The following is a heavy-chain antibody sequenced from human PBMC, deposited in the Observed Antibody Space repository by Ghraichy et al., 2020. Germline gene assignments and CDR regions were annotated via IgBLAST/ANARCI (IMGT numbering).Heavy chain of an antibody. CDR3: ARSAGDYRIFSDY. J-gene: IGHJ4*02. D-gene: IGHD4-17*01. V-gene: IGHV3-21*01. Sequence: GGSLRLSCAASGFTFSSYSMNWVRQAPGKGLEWVSSISSSSSYIYYADSVKGRFTISRDNAKNSLYLQMNSLRAEDTAVYYCARSAGDYRIFSDYWGQGTLVTVSS. CDR2: ISSSSSYI. CDR1: GFTFSSYS.